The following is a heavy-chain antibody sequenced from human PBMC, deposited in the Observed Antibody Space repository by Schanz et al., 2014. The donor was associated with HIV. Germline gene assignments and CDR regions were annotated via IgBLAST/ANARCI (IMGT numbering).Heavy chain of an antibody. D-gene: IGHD3-10*01. J-gene: IGHJ6*02. CDR3: ARARPYSISMGYYGMDV. V-gene: IGHV1-69*06. Sequence: QVQLVQSGAEVKKPGSSVTVSCTTSGGTFSNYAISWVRQAPGQGLEWMGGIIPVSGTAGYAQMFQGRVKIIADKSTSTAYMELRSLRSDDTAVYYCARARPYSISMGYYGMDVWGQGTTVIVSS. CDR2: IIPVSGTA. CDR1: GGTFSNYA.